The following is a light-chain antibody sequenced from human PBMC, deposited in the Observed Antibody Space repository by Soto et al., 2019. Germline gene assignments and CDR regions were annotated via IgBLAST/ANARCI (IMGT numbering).Light chain of an antibody. CDR1: QSISTY. J-gene: IGKJ2*01. CDR3: QQSYSTQYT. Sequence: DIPMTQSPSSLSASVGDRVTITCRASQSISTYLNWYQQKPGKAPKLLISAASSLQSGVPSRFSGSGSGTDFTVTISSLQPEDFATYYCQQSYSTQYTFGQGTKLEIK. V-gene: IGKV1-39*01. CDR2: AAS.